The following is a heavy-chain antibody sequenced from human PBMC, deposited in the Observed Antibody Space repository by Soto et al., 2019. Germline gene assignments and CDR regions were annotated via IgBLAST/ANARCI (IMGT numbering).Heavy chain of an antibody. CDR2: ISYDGSNK. CDR1: GFTFSSYA. CDR3: ARDPTGSGWYSRGLNEAFDI. V-gene: IGHV3-30-3*01. D-gene: IGHD6-19*01. Sequence: QVQLVESGGGVVQPGRSLRLSCAASGFTFSSYAMHWVRQAPGKGLEWVAVISYDGSNKYYADSVKGRFTISRDNSKNTLYLQMNSRRAEETVVYYCARDPTGSGWYSRGLNEAFDIWGKGTMVTVSS. J-gene: IGHJ3*02.